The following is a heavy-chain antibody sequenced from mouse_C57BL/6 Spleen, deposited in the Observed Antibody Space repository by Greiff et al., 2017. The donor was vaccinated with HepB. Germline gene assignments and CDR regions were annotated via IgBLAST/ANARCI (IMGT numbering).Heavy chain of an antibody. Sequence: EVKLVESGGGLVKPGGSLKLSCAASGFTFSDYGMHWVRQAPEKGLEWVAYISSGSSTIYYADTVKGRFTISRDNAKNTLFLQMTSLRSEDTAMYYCALRSSYYFDYWGQGTTLTVSS. J-gene: IGHJ2*01. CDR2: ISSGSSTI. CDR1: GFTFSDYG. V-gene: IGHV5-17*01. D-gene: IGHD1-1*01. CDR3: ALRSSYYFDY.